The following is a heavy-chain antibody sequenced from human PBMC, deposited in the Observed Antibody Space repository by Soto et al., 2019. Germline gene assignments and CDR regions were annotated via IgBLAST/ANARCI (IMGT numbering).Heavy chain of an antibody. J-gene: IGHJ4*02. CDR2: ISYDGSNK. CDR1: GFTFSSYA. D-gene: IGHD2-21*02. CDR3: ASCGGDCYSFDY. Sequence: QVQLVESGGGVVQPGRSLRLSCAASGFTFSSYAMHWVRQAPGKGLEWVAVISYDGSNKYYADSVKGRFTISRDNFKNTLYLQMNSLRAEDTAVYYCASCGGDCYSFDYWGQGTLVTVSS. V-gene: IGHV3-30-3*01.